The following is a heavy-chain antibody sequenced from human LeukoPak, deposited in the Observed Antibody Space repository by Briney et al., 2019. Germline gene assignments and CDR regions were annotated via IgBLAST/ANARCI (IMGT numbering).Heavy chain of an antibody. CDR3: AKDRSIGTYYTFGS. CDR2: IRSKANSYAT. D-gene: IGHD1-26*01. CDR1: GFTFSGSA. J-gene: IGHJ4*02. Sequence: GSLKLSCAASGFTFSGSAMHWVRQASGKGLEWVGRIRSKANSYATAYAASVKGRFTISRDDSKNTAYLQMSSLTAKDTAVYYCAKDRSIGTYYTFGSWGQGTLVTVSS. V-gene: IGHV3-73*01.